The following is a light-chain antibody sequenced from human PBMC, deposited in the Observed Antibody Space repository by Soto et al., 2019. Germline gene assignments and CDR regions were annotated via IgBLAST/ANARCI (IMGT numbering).Light chain of an antibody. Sequence: QSALTQPASVSGSPGQSITISCTGTSSDVGGYHYVSWYQQPPGKAPKLMIYDVSNRPSGVSNRFYGSKSGNTASLTISGLQAEDEADYYCSSYTSSSTVVFGGGTKLTVL. V-gene: IGLV2-14*01. CDR1: SSDVGGYHY. J-gene: IGLJ2*01. CDR3: SSYTSSSTVV. CDR2: DVS.